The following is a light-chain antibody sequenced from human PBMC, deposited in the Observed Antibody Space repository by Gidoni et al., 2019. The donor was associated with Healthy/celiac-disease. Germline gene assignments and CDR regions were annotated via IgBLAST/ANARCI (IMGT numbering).Light chain of an antibody. V-gene: IGKV1-33*01. Sequence: DIHMTQSPSSLSASVGDRVTITCQASQDISNYLNWYQQKPGKAPKLLIDDASNLETGVPSRFSGRGSGTDFTFTIGSRQPGDIATYYCQQYDNPALTFGGGTKVEIK. J-gene: IGKJ4*01. CDR1: QDISNY. CDR2: DAS. CDR3: QQYDNPALT.